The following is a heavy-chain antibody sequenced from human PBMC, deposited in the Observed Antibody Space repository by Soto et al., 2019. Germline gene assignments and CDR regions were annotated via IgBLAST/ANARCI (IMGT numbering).Heavy chain of an antibody. CDR3: ARVPNPFRLKIGQEGAYDF. CDR1: GDSVSSNSAA. Sequence: TLSLTCAISGDSVSSNSAAWNWIRQSPSRGLEWLGRTYYRSKWYNDYAVSVKSRITINPDTSQNQLSLLLNPVTPEDTAVYYYARVPNPFRLKIGQEGAYDFCGQGTMVSV. J-gene: IGHJ3*01. CDR2: TYYRSKWYN. D-gene: IGHD3-10*01. V-gene: IGHV6-1*01.